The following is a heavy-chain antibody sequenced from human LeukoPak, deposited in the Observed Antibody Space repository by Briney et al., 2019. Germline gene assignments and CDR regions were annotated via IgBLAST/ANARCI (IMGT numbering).Heavy chain of an antibody. CDR2: ISTSKTYT. CDR1: GYAFTTFG. Sequence: ASVKVSCKASGYAFTTFGIMWVRQAPGQGLEWMGWISTSKTYTRYAQKVQGRATLTTDPSTSTAYLELTSLTSADTAVYFCARASDTSWPFDFWGQGTKVTVSS. V-gene: IGHV1-18*01. J-gene: IGHJ4*02. CDR3: ARASDTSWPFDF. D-gene: IGHD2-2*01.